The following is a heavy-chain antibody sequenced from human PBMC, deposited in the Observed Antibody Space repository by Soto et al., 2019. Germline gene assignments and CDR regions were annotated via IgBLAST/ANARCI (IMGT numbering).Heavy chain of an antibody. D-gene: IGHD6-19*01. CDR2: IYYSGST. CDR1: GGSVSSGSYY. CDR3: ARATGWLASFDY. J-gene: IGHJ4*02. V-gene: IGHV4-61*01. Sequence: SETLSLTCTVSGGSVSSGSYYWSWIRQPPGKGLEWIGYIYYSGSTNYSPSLKSRVTISVDTSKNQFSLKLSSVTAADTAVYYCARATGWLASFDYWGQGTLVTVSS.